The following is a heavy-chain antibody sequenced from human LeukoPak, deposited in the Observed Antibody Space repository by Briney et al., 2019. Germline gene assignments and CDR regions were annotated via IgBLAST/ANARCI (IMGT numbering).Heavy chain of an antibody. Sequence: NSSETLSLTCTVSGGSISSGNSYWNWIRQPPGKGLEWIGYIYYIGTTYYNPSLKSRVTISVDTSKNQFSLKLSSVTAADTAVYYCARGRMNSGSFLPLDYWGQGTLVTVSS. J-gene: IGHJ4*02. D-gene: IGHD3-22*01. CDR3: ARGRMNSGSFLPLDY. V-gene: IGHV4-30-4*01. CDR1: GGSISSGNSY. CDR2: IYYIGTT.